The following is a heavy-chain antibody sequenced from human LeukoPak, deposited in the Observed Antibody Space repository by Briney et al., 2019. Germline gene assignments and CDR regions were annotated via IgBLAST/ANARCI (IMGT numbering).Heavy chain of an antibody. CDR3: TFIYYDSSGYYGYYFDY. CDR2: IKSKTDGGTT. D-gene: IGHD3-22*01. J-gene: IGHJ4*02. CDR1: GFTFSNAW. V-gene: IGHV3-15*01. Sequence: PGGSLRLSCAASGFTFSNAWMSWVRQAPGKGLEWVGRIKSKTDGGTTDYAAPVKGRFTISRDDSKNTLYLQMNSLKTEDTAVYYCTFIYYDSSGYYGYYFDYWGQGTLVTVSS.